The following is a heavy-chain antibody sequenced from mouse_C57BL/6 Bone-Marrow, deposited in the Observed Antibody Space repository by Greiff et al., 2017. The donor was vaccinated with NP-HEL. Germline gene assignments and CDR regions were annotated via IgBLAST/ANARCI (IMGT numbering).Heavy chain of an antibody. V-gene: IGHV1-69*01. D-gene: IGHD1-1*01. CDR2: IDPSDSYT. CDR1: GYTFTSYW. J-gene: IGHJ1*03. CDR3: ASHYYGSSYWYFDV. Sequence: QVQLQQPGAELVMPGASVKLSCKASGYTFTSYWMHWVKQRPGQGLEWIGEIDPSDSYTNYNQKFKGKSTLTVEKSSSTAYMQLSSLTSEDSAVYYCASHYYGSSYWYFDVWGTGTTVTVSS.